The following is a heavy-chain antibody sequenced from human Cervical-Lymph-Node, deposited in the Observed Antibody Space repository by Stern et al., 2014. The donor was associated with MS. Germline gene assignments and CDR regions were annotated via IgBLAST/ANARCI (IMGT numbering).Heavy chain of an antibody. D-gene: IGHD4-17*01. CDR2: INTNTGNP. J-gene: IGHJ6*02. CDR3: ARDVGHDYGDPSLQYYYGMDV. V-gene: IGHV7-4-1*02. CDR1: GYTFTSYA. Sequence: VQLVESGSELKKPGASVKVSCKASGYTFTSYAMNWVRQAPGQGLEWMGWINTNTGNPTYAQGFTGRFVFSLDTSVSTAYLQISSLKAEDTAVYYCARDVGHDYGDPSLQYYYGMDVWGQGTTVTVSS.